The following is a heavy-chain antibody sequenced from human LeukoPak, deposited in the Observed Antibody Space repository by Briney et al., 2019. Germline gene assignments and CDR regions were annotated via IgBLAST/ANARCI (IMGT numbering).Heavy chain of an antibody. J-gene: IGHJ4*02. CDR2: ISSSSSTI. CDR1: GFTFSAYS. CDR3: ARDPSTYYDY. Sequence: GGSLRLSCAASGFTFSAYSMNWVRQAPGKGLEWVSYISSSSSTIYYADSVKGRFTISRDNAKNSLYLQMNSLRAEDTAVYYCARDPSTYYDYWGQGTLVTVSS. V-gene: IGHV3-48*04.